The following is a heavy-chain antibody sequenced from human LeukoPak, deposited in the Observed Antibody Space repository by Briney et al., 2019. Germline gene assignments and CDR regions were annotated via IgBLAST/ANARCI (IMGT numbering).Heavy chain of an antibody. CDR1: GFTVSNNY. J-gene: IGHJ4*02. CDR2: IYSGGDT. V-gene: IGHV3-66*01. Sequence: AGGSLRLSCAASGFTVSNNYMNWVRQAPGKGLEWVSLIYSGGDTHYADSVKGRFTISRDSSKNTLYLQMNSLRAEDTAVYYCARDPPAVRTNTYGWGQGTLVTVSS. D-gene: IGHD4/OR15-4a*01. CDR3: ARDPPAVRTNTYG.